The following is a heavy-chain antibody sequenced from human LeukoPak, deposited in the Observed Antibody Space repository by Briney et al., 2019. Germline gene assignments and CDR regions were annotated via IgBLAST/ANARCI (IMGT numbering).Heavy chain of an antibody. V-gene: IGHV3-7*01. CDR3: TKVYGRSGSDY. Sequence: GGSLRLSCAASGFTFSSHWMNWVRQAPGKGLEWVAIMKQDGSEKYYVDSVKGRFTISRDNAESSLYLQMNSLRDEDTAVYHCTKVYGRSGSDYWGQGTLVTVSS. D-gene: IGHD2-15*01. CDR2: MKQDGSEK. CDR1: GFTFSSHW. J-gene: IGHJ4*02.